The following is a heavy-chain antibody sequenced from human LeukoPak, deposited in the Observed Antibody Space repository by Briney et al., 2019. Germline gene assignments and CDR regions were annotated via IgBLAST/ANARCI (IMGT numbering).Heavy chain of an antibody. D-gene: IGHD3-10*01. CDR1: GFTFTNYW. Sequence: GGSLRLSCAASGFTFTNYWMSWVRQAPGKGLEWVANIKQDGSEKYYVDSVKGRFTISRDNAKNSLYLQMNSLRAEDTAVYYCARDRLIVYYGSGSYYKGYYFDYWGQGTLVTVSS. J-gene: IGHJ4*02. V-gene: IGHV3-7*01. CDR3: ARDRLIVYYGSGSYYKGYYFDY. CDR2: IKQDGSEK.